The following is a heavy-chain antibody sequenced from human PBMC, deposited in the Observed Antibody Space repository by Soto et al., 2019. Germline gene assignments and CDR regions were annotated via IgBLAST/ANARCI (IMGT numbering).Heavy chain of an antibody. D-gene: IGHD3-3*01. CDR1: GYTFSNYG. J-gene: IGHJ4*02. Sequence: ASVKVSCKTSGYTFSNYGITWVRQAPGQPLEWLGWISLYSDGTNYAQRFQGRVTMTTDTSTYTAYMEVRSLRSDDPAVYYCARDFGSDLSAPGAVFDYWGQGTLVTVSS. V-gene: IGHV1-18*01. CDR3: ARDFGSDLSAPGAVFDY. CDR2: ISLYSDGT.